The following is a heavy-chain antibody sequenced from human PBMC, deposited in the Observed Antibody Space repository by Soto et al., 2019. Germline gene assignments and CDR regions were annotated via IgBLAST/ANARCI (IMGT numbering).Heavy chain of an antibody. J-gene: IGHJ6*02. V-gene: IGHV3-66*01. CDR3: ARASYCGGDCYYYYGMDV. CDR1: GFTVSSNY. CDR2: IYSGGST. Sequence: EVQLVESGGGLVQPGGSLRLSCAASGFTVSSNYMSWVRQAPGKGLEWVSVIYSGGSTYYADSVKGRFTISRDNSKNTLYLHMNSLRAEDTAVYYCARASYCGGDCYYYYGMDVWGQGTTVTVSS. D-gene: IGHD2-21*02.